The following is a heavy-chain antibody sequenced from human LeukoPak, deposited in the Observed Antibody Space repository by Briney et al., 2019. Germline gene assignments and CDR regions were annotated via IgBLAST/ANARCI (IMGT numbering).Heavy chain of an antibody. CDR2: IYSGGST. Sequence: GGSLRLSCAASGFTVSSNYMSWVRQAPGKGLEWVSVIYSGGSTYYADSVKGRFTISRDNSRNTPYLQMNSLRAEDTAVYYCARDRVLIQQWLEGSYYGMDVWGQGTTVTVSS. CDR3: ARDRVLIQQWLEGSYYGMDV. J-gene: IGHJ6*02. V-gene: IGHV3-66*01. D-gene: IGHD6-19*01. CDR1: GFTVSSNY.